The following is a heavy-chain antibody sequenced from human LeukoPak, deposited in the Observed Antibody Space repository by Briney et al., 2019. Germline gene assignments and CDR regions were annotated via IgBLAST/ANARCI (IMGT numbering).Heavy chain of an antibody. Sequence: SETLSLTCTVSGGSISSYYWSWIRQPPGKGLEWIGYIYYSGSTNYNPSLKSRVTISVDTSKNQFSLKLSSVTAADTAVYYCARALRNYGDYYYYMDVWGKGTTVTISS. J-gene: IGHJ6*03. CDR3: ARALRNYGDYYYYMDV. CDR1: GGSISSYY. V-gene: IGHV4-59*01. D-gene: IGHD4-17*01. CDR2: IYYSGST.